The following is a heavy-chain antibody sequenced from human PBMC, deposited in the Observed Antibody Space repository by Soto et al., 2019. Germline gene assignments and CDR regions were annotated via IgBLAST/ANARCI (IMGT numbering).Heavy chain of an antibody. D-gene: IGHD3-3*01. CDR1: GYTFTSYG. Sequence: ASVKVSCKASGYTFTSYGISWVRQAPGQGLEWMGWISAYNGNTNYAQKLQGRVTMTTDTSTSTAYMELRSLRSDDTAVYYCARARITIFGVVPLPDYYYYQMDVWGKGTTVTVYS. CDR2: ISAYNGNT. J-gene: IGHJ6*03. CDR3: ARARITIFGVVPLPDYYYYQMDV. V-gene: IGHV1-18*01.